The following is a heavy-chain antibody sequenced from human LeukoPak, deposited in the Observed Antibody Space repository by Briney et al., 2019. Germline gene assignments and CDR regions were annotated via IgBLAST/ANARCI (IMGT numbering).Heavy chain of an antibody. D-gene: IGHD3-3*01. J-gene: IGHJ4*02. CDR3: AREGGFYRPLDY. Sequence: SETLSLTCTVSGGSISSGDYYWSWIRQPPGKGLEWIGYIYYSGSTYYNPPLESRLTMSVDLSENHISLKLTSVTAADTAVYYCAREGGFYRPLDYSGQGTLVTVSS. V-gene: IGHV4-30-4*01. CDR1: GGSISSGDYY. CDR2: IYYSGST.